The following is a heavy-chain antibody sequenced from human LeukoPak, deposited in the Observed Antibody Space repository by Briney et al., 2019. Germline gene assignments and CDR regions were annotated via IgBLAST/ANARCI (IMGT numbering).Heavy chain of an antibody. CDR1: GFTFSSYS. Sequence: GGSLRLSCTASGFTFSSYSMNWVRQAPGKGLEWVSYISSSGATIYYADSVKGRFTISRDNAKNSLYLQMNSLRAEDTAVYYCARELAQPGYSSSWYWVWGQGTLSPSPQ. D-gene: IGHD6-13*01. J-gene: IGHJ4*02. CDR2: ISSSGATI. V-gene: IGHV3-48*04. CDR3: ARELAQPGYSSSWYWV.